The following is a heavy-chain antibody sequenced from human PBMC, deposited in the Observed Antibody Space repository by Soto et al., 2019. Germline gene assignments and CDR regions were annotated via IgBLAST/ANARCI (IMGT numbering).Heavy chain of an antibody. V-gene: IGHV1-8*01. D-gene: IGHD4-4*01. J-gene: IGHJ4*02. CDR3: ARVHRSIWRFYY. CDR1: GYTFTSDD. Sequence: QVQLVQSEAEVKKPGASVKVYCKASGYTFTSDDINWVRQATGQGLEWMGWMNPNSGNTGYAQKFQGRVTMTRNTSISTAYMELSSLRSEDTAVYYCARVHRSIWRFYYWGQGTLVTVSS. CDR2: MNPNSGNT.